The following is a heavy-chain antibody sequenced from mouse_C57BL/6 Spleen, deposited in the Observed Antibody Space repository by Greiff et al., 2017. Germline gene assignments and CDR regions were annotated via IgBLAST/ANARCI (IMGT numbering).Heavy chain of an antibody. J-gene: IGHJ1*03. CDR1: GFTFSSYA. CDR2: ISDGVSYT. Sequence: EVMLVESGGGLVKPGGSLKLSCAASGFTFSSYAMSWVRQTPEKRLEWVATISDGVSYTYYPDNVKGRFTITRDNAKNNLYLQMSHLKSEDTAMYYCASWRDSNYLYWYFDVWGTGTTVTVSS. V-gene: IGHV5-4*03. CDR3: ASWRDSNYLYWYFDV. D-gene: IGHD2-5*01.